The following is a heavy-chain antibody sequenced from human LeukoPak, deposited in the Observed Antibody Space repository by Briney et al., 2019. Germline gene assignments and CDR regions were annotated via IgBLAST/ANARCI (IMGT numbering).Heavy chain of an antibody. CDR3: ARGPSKKWQLVRWFDP. CDR2: IYYSGST. CDR1: GGSISSYY. J-gene: IGHJ5*02. V-gene: IGHV4-59*12. D-gene: IGHD6-6*01. Sequence: PSETLSLTCTVPGGSISSYYWSWIRQPPGKGLEWIGYIYYSGSTNYNPSLKSRVTISVDTSKNQFSLKLSSVTAADTAVYYCARGPSKKWQLVRWFDPWGQGTLVTVS.